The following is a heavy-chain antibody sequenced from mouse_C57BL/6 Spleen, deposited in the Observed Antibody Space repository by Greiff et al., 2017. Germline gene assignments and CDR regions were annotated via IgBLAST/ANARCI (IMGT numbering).Heavy chain of an antibody. J-gene: IGHJ4*01. Sequence: EVQLQESGGGLVKPGGSLKLSCAASGFTFSDYGMHWVRQAPEKGLEWVAYISRGSSTIYYADTVKGRFTISRDNAKNTLFLQRTSLRSEDTAMYYCAREGLLSDAMDGWGQGTSVTVSS. V-gene: IGHV5-17*01. CDR2: ISRGSSTI. D-gene: IGHD2-10*01. CDR1: GFTFSDYG. CDR3: AREGLLSDAMDG.